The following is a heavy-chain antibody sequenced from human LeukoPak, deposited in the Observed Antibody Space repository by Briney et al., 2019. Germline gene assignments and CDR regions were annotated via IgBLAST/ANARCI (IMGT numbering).Heavy chain of an antibody. Sequence: SETLSLTCTVSGGSISSYYWSWIRQPPGKGLEWIGYIYYSGSTNYNPSLKSRVTISADTSKNQFSLKLGSVTAADTAVYYCAREYYDILTGWAGMDVWGKGTTVTVSS. J-gene: IGHJ6*04. V-gene: IGHV4-59*01. D-gene: IGHD3-9*01. CDR3: AREYYDILTGWAGMDV. CDR1: GGSISSYY. CDR2: IYYSGST.